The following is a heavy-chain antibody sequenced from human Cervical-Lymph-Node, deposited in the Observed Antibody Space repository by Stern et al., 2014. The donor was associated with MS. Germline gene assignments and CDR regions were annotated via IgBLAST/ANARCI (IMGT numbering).Heavy chain of an antibody. CDR3: ARQPPSIGTALDY. Sequence: QVQLQESGPGLVKPSETLSLTCTVTGDSLSISSSYWGWIRQSPGKGLEWIGNIFFSGNTYYNPSLKSRVTISVDSPKTQFSLQLTSVTAADTAVYYCARQPPSIGTALDYWGQGTLVTVSS. D-gene: IGHD6-13*01. V-gene: IGHV4-39*01. CDR1: GDSLSISSSY. CDR2: IFFSGNT. J-gene: IGHJ4*02.